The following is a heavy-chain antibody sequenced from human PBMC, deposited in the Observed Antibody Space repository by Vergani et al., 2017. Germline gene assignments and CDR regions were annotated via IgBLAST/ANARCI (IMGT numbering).Heavy chain of an antibody. J-gene: IGHJ4*02. CDR3: AKSVIYSSSPYYFDY. CDR1: GFTFSSYA. V-gene: IGHV3-23*01. CDR2: ISGSGGST. Sequence: EVQLLESGGGLVQPGGSLRLSCAASGFTFSSYAMSWVRQAPGKGLEWVSTISGSGGSTYYADSVKGRFTISRDKSKNTLYLQMNSLRAEDTAVYFCAKSVIYSSSPYYFDYWGQGTLVTVSS. D-gene: IGHD6-6*01.